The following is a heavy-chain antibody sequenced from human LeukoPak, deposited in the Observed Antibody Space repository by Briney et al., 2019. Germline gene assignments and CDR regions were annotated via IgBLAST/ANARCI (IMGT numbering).Heavy chain of an antibody. J-gene: IGHJ4*02. V-gene: IGHV3-23*01. Sequence: PGGSLRLSCAASGVTFSSYVMSWVRQAPGKGLGWVSAISGNGGSTYYADSVKGPFTISRDNSKTTPCLQMNSQRAEGTAVYYCAKDQSVGATGPDYWGQGALVTVS. CDR3: AKDQSVGATGPDY. CDR1: GVTFSSYV. CDR2: ISGNGGST. D-gene: IGHD1-26*01.